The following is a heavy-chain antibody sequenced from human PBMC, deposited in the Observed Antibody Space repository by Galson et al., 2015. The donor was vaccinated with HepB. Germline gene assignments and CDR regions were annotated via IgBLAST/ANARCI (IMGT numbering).Heavy chain of an antibody. CDR3: ARSTDKYSGGKGFGD. J-gene: IGHJ4*02. D-gene: IGHD1-26*01. CDR2: SSPYKGDT. V-gene: IGHV1-18*04. CDR1: GYTFTSYG. Sequence: SVKVSCKASGYTFTSYGVSWVRQAPGQGLEWMGWSSPYKGDTKYTQKLQGRVTMTTDTSTSTAYMELRSLRSDDTAVYYCARSTDKYSGGKGFGDWGQGTLVSGS.